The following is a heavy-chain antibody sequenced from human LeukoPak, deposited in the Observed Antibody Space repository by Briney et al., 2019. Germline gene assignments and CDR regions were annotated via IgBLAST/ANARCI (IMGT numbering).Heavy chain of an antibody. CDR3: ATALKSTRWLPFYYYYGMDV. V-gene: IGHV1-24*01. CDR2: FDPDDGET. Sequence: ASVKVSCKVSGYTLTELSMHWVRQAPGKGLEWMGGFDPDDGETIYAQKFQGRVTMTEDTSTDTAYMELSSLRSEDTAVYYCATALKSTRWLPFYYYYGMDVWGQGTTVTVSS. D-gene: IGHD6-19*01. CDR1: GYTLTELS. J-gene: IGHJ6*02.